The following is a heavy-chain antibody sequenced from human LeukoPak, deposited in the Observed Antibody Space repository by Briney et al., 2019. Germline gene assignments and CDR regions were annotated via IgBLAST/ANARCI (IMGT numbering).Heavy chain of an antibody. V-gene: IGHV1-69*05. J-gene: IGHJ4*02. CDR3: ARYLLYDSSGYYYVDY. CDR1: RGVLSRYV. CDR2: IIPIFDTA. Sequence: ASVKVTCQASRGVLSRYVIRWVRQPPGQELEWMGGIIPIFDTANYAQKLQGRVTMTTDTSTSTAYMELRSLRSDDTAVYYCARYLLYDSSGYYYVDYWGQGTLVTVSS. D-gene: IGHD3-22*01.